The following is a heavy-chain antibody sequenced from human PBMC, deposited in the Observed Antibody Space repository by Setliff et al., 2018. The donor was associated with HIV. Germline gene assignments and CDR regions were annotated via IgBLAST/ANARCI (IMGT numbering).Heavy chain of an antibody. CDR3: ARAGEYRGFRPQEYYYYGMDV. CDR1: GFSFSNYW. CDR2: INSDGSII. V-gene: IGHV3-74*01. J-gene: IGHJ6*02. Sequence: LRLSCAPSGFSFSNYWMHWVRQAPGEGLVWVSRINSDGSIIDYADSVKGRFTISRDNAKNTLYLQMNSLRVDDTAVYYCARAGEYRGFRPQEYYYYGMDVWGQGTTVTVSS. D-gene: IGHD2-2*01.